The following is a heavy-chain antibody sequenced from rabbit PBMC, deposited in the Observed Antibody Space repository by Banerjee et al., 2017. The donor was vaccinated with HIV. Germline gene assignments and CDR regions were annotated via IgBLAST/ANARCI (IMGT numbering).Heavy chain of an antibody. CDR3: ARDLAGVIGWNFGL. D-gene: IGHD4-1*01. V-gene: IGHV1S45*01. Sequence: QEQLVESGGGLVTLGGSLKLSCKASGIDFSSYGISWVRQAPGKGLEWIGCISAGSSGNTVYASWAKGRFTISKTSWTTVTLQMTSLTAADTATYFCARDLAGVIGWNFGLWGQGTLVTVS. CDR1: GIDFSSYG. CDR2: ISAGSSGNT. J-gene: IGHJ4*01.